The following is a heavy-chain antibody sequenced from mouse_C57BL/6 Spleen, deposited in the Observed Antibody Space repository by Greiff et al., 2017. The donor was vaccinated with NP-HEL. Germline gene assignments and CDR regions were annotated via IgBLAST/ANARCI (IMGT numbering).Heavy chain of an antibody. J-gene: IGHJ1*03. Sequence: EVKLVESGGGLVQPGGSLKLSCAASGFTFSDYYMYWVRQTPEKRLEWVAYISNGGGSTYYPDTVKGRFTISRDNAKNTLYLQMSRLKSEDTAMYYCARHFYIGGYFDVWGTGTTVTVAS. CDR2: ISNGGGST. V-gene: IGHV5-12*01. D-gene: IGHD1-3*01. CDR1: GFTFSDYY. CDR3: ARHFYIGGYFDV.